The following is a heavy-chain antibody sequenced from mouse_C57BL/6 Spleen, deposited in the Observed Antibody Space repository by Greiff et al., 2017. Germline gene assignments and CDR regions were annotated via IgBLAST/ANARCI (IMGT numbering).Heavy chain of an antibody. Sequence: EVKVVESGGGLVKPGGSLKLSCAASGFTFSSYAMSWVRQTPEKRLEWVATISDGGSYTYYPDNVKGRFTISRDNAKNNLYLQMSHLKSEDTAMYYCARDNYSNPFDYWGQGTTLTVSS. J-gene: IGHJ2*01. CDR3: ARDNYSNPFDY. CDR1: GFTFSSYA. D-gene: IGHD2-5*01. V-gene: IGHV5-4*01. CDR2: ISDGGSYT.